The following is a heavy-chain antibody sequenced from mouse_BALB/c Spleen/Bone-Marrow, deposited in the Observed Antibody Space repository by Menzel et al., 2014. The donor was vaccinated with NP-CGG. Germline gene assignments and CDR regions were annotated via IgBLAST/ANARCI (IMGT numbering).Heavy chain of an antibody. V-gene: IGHV1-53*01. CDR2: INPSNGGT. J-gene: IGHJ4*01. CDR3: SRGRRDALDY. CDR1: GYTFTSXY. Sequence: VQLQQSGAELVKPGASVKLSCKASGYTFTSXYXYWVXRRPXXGXXWXXXINPSNGGTNFNEKFKNKATLTVDKSSSTAYMQXXSLTSEDSAVYYCSRGRRDALDYWGQGTSVTVSS.